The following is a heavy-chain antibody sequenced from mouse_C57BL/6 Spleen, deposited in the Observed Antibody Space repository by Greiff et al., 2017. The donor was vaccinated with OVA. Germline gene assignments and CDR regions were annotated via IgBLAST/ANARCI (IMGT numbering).Heavy chain of an antibody. CDR2: IDPSDSYT. V-gene: IGHV1-69*01. CDR1: GYTFTSYW. J-gene: IGHJ4*01. D-gene: IGHD2-10*02. CDR3: ARRRYGNWLYAMDY. Sequence: QVHVKQPGAELVMPGASVKLSCKASGYTFTSYWMHWVKQRPGQGLEWIGEIDPSDSYTNYNQKFKGKSTLTVDKSSSTAYMQLSSLTSEDSAVYYWARRRYGNWLYAMDYWGQGTSVTVSS.